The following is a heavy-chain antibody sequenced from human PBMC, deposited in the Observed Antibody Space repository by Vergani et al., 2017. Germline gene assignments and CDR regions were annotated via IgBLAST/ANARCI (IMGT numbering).Heavy chain of an antibody. D-gene: IGHD2-15*01. CDR2: IYYSGST. CDR3: AXDSRGSIQPKGFDP. Sequence: QVQLQESGPGLVKPSQTLSLTCTVSGGSISSGGYYWSWIRQHPGKGLEWIGYIYYSGSTYYNPSLKSRVTISVDTSKNQFSLKLSSVTAADTAVYYCAXDSRGSIQPKGFDPWGQGTLVTVSS. J-gene: IGHJ5*02. CDR1: GGSISSGGYY. V-gene: IGHV4-31*03.